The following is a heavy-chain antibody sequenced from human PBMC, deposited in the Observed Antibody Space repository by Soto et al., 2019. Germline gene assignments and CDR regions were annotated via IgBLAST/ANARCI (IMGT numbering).Heavy chain of an antibody. V-gene: IGHV3-23*01. Sequence: EVQLLESGGGLVQPGGSLRLSCAASGFTFSSYAMSWVRQAPGKGLEWVAAISGSGVSTYYADSVKGRFTISRDNTKNTLYLQMNSLRAEDTAVYYCAKGYYGSGTAPFDYWGQGTLVTVSS. D-gene: IGHD3-10*01. CDR2: ISGSGVST. CDR1: GFTFSSYA. CDR3: AKGYYGSGTAPFDY. J-gene: IGHJ4*02.